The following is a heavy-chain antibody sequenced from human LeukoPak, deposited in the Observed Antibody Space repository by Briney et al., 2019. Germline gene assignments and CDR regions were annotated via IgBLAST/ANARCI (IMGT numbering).Heavy chain of an antibody. CDR3: ARAGAAGDAFDI. Sequence: SETLSLTCTVSGGSISSGGYYWSWIRQHPGKGLEWIGYIYYSGSTYYNPSLKSRVTISVDRSKNQFSLKLSSVTAADTAVYYCARAGAAGDAFDIWGQGTMVTVSS. CDR1: GGSISSGGYY. V-gene: IGHV4-31*03. CDR2: IYYSGST. J-gene: IGHJ3*02.